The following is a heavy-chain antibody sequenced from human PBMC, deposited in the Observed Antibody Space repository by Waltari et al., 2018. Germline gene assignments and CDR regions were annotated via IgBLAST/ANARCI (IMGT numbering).Heavy chain of an antibody. D-gene: IGHD2-2*01. CDR1: GYTFTSYA. CDR2: NNTNTGNP. CDR3: VREVVPTSTIVVNWFDP. J-gene: IGHJ5*02. Sequence: QVQLVQSGSELKKPGASVKVSCKASGYTFTSYAINWLRRAPGQGLELMGWNNTNTGNPTYGQGFTGRFVFSLDTSVSTAYLQISSLKAEDTAVYYCVREVVPTSTIVVNWFDPWGQGTLVTVSS. V-gene: IGHV7-4-1*02.